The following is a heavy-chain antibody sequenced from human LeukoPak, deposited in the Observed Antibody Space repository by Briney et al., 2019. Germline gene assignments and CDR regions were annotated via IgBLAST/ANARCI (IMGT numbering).Heavy chain of an antibody. D-gene: IGHD3-22*01. Sequence: GESLKISCKGSGYSFTSYWITWVRQMPGKGLEWMGRIDPSDSYTKYSPSFQGHVTISADKSISTAYLQWSSLKASDTAMYYCARRRSYYDSSDYEYFDDWGQGTLVTASS. CDR1: GYSFTSYW. CDR2: IDPSDSYT. J-gene: IGHJ4*02. CDR3: ARRRSYYDSSDYEYFDD. V-gene: IGHV5-10-1*01.